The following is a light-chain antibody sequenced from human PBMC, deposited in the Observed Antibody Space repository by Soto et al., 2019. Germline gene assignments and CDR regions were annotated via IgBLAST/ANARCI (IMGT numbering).Light chain of an antibody. V-gene: IGLV2-14*01. CDR1: SSDVGGYNY. Sequence: QSALTQPASMSGSLGQSITISCTGTSSDVGGYNYVSWYQQHPDKAPKLMIYEVSNRASGVSTRFSGSKSGNTASLTISGLQAEDEADYYCSSYTTTSPPGVFGGGTKLTVL. CDR2: EVS. CDR3: SSYTTTSPPGV. J-gene: IGLJ2*01.